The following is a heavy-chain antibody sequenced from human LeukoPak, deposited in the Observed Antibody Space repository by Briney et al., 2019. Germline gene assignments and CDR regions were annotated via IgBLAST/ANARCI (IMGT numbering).Heavy chain of an antibody. CDR3: ARDNREIAVAGTIDY. CDR2: INPNSGVT. Sequence: ASVKVSCKASGYSFTGYYMHWVRQAPGQGLEWMGWINPNSGVTNYAQKLQGRVTMTTDTSTSTAYMELRSLRSDDTAVYYCARDNREIAVAGTIDYWGQGTLVTVSS. J-gene: IGHJ4*02. CDR1: GYSFTGYY. D-gene: IGHD6-19*01. V-gene: IGHV1-2*02.